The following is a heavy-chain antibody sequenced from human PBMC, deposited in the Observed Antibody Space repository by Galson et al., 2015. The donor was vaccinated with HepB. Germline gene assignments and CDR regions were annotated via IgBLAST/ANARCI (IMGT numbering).Heavy chain of an antibody. V-gene: IGHV1-46*01. CDR2: INSSGGST. Sequence: SVKVSCKASGYTFTSYYMHWVRQAPGEGLEWMGIINSSGGSTSYAQKFRGRVTVTRDTSTSTVYMELSSLRSEDTAVYYCARNRLLEDLPDYWGQGTLVTVSS. CDR3: ARNRLLEDLPDY. CDR1: GYTFTSYY. D-gene: IGHD3-3*01. J-gene: IGHJ4*02.